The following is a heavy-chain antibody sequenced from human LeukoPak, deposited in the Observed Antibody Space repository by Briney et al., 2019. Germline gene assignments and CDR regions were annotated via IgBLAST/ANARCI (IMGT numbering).Heavy chain of an antibody. V-gene: IGHV1-46*01. CDR3: ARDRCSGGSCYYQLDY. J-gene: IGHJ4*02. CDR1: GYTFTSYY. CDR2: INPSGGST. Sequence: ASVKVSCKASGYTFTSYYMHWVRQAPGQGLEWMGIINPSGGSTSYAQKFQGRVTMTRDTSTSTVYMELSSLRSEATAVYYCARDRCSGGSCYYQLDYWGQGTLVTVSS. D-gene: IGHD2-15*01.